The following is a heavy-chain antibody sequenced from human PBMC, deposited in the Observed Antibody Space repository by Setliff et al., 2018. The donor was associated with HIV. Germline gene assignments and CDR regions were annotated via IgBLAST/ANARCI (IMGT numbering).Heavy chain of an antibody. CDR2: INPNSGGT. D-gene: IGHD2-21*01. CDR3: ARGIDPRHYNYFYYMDV. Sequence: ASVKVSCKASGYTFTGYYMHWVRQAPGQGLEWMGWINPNSGGTNYAQKFQGRVTMTRDTSISTAYMELSRLRSDDTAVYYCARGIDPRHYNYFYYMDVWGTGTTVTVSS. CDR1: GYTFTGYY. V-gene: IGHV1-2*02. J-gene: IGHJ6*03.